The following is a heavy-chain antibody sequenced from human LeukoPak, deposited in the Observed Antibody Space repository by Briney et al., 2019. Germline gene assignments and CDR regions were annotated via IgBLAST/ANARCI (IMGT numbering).Heavy chain of an antibody. CDR1: GFTFSSNW. D-gene: IGHD1-26*01. CDR2: INEDGSTT. V-gene: IGHV3-74*01. J-gene: IGHJ4*02. Sequence: GGSLRLSCAASGFTFSSNWMHWVRQAPGKGLVWVSRINEDGSTTNYADSVKGRSTIFRDNAKNTLYLQMNSLRAGDTAVYYCVRDLGGRSGHWGQGTLVTVSS. CDR3: VRDLGGRSGH.